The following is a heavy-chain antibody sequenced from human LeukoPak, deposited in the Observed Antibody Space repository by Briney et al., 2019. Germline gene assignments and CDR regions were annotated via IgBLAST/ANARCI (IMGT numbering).Heavy chain of an antibody. CDR3: VSDTALGY. V-gene: IGHV3-74*01. CDR2: IKTDGSST. Sequence: GGSLRLSCGACGFTFSNYWMHWVRQAPGKGLVWVSRIKTDGSSTFYADSVKGRFTISRDNAKNTMYLQMNNLRVEDTAVYYCVSDTALGYWGQGTLVTVSS. D-gene: IGHD5-18*01. CDR1: GFTFSNYW. J-gene: IGHJ4*02.